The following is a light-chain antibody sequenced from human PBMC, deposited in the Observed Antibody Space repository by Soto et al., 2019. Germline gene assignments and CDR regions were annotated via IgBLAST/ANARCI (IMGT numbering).Light chain of an antibody. CDR2: EVN. J-gene: IGLJ1*01. CDR3: SSYTTSTTVV. CDR1: SSDVGGYNY. Sequence: QSVLTQPPSASGSPGQSVAISCTGTSSDVGGYNYVSWYQQHPGKAPKLMIYEVNKRPSGVPDRFSGSKSGNTASLTVSGLQPEDEADYYCSSYTTSTTVVFGTGTK. V-gene: IGLV2-8*01.